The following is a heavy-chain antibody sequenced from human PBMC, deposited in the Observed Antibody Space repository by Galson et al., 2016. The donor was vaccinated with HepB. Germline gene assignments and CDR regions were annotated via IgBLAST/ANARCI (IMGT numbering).Heavy chain of an antibody. V-gene: IGHV4-39*01. J-gene: IGHJ5*02. D-gene: IGHD3-3*01. CDR2: IYYSGST. CDR3: ARHLITIFGVVNNWFDP. CDR1: GGSISSSSYY. Sequence: SLTCTVSGGSISSSSYYWGWIRQPPGKGLEWIGSIYYSGSTYYNPSLKSRVTISVDTSKNQFSLKLSSVTAADTAVYYCARHLITIFGVVNNWFDPWGQGTLVTVSS.